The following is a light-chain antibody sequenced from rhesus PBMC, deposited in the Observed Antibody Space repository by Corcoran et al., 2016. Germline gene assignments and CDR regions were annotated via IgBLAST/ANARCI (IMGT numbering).Light chain of an antibody. CDR1: QSVGSY. CDR3: QQSSNLYS. CDR2: GTS. J-gene: IGKJ2*01. V-gene: IGKV3-24*04. Sequence: ETVVTQSPATLSLSPGERATLSCRASQSVGSYLAWYQPKPGQAPRLLIYGTSRRATGVPERFSGCGSGTYVTLTISSLEPEDVGVYYCQQSSNLYSCGQGTKVEIK.